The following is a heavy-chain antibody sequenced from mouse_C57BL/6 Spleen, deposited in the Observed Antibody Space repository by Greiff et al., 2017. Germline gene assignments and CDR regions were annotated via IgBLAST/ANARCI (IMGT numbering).Heavy chain of an antibody. V-gene: IGHV1-69*01. CDR1: GYTFTSYW. CDR3: ARSVDGYYAMDY. CDR2: IDPSDSYT. Sequence: QVQLQQPGAELVKPGASVKLSCKASGYTFTSYWMHWVKQRPGQGLEWIGEIDPSDSYTNYNQKFKGKSTLTVDKSSSTAYMQLSSLTSEDSAVYYCARSVDGYYAMDYWGQGTSVTVSS. D-gene: IGHD2-3*01. J-gene: IGHJ4*01.